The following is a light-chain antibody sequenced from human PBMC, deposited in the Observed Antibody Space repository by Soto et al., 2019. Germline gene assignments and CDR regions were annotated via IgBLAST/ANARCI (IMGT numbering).Light chain of an antibody. V-gene: IGLV2-23*01. J-gene: IGLJ1*01. Sequence: QSALTQPASVSGSPGQSITISCTGSSSDVGSYNLVSWYQQHPGKAPKLMIYEGSKRPSGVSNRFSGSKSGNTASLKISGLQAEDEADYYCCSYAGGGSYVFGPGTKLTVL. CDR2: EGS. CDR1: SSDVGSYNL. CDR3: CSYAGGGSYV.